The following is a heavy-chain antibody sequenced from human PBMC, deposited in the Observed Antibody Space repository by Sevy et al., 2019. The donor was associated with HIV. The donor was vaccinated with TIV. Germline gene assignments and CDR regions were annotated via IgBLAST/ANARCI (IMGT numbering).Heavy chain of an antibody. V-gene: IGHV1-69*13. J-gene: IGHJ4*02. Sequence: ASVKVSCKASGDTFRKYVISWVRQAPGQGLEWMGGIIPVYVTTNYARKFQPRVTFTADASTSTVYMELSRLRSEDTAVYYCARDMTCGGDCYYFDNWGQGTLVTVSS. CDR2: IIPVYVTT. CDR1: GDTFRKYV. D-gene: IGHD2-21*02. CDR3: ARDMTCGGDCYYFDN.